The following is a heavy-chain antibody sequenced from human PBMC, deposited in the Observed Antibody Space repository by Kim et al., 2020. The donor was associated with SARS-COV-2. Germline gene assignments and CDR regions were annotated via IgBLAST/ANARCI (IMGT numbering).Heavy chain of an antibody. J-gene: IGHJ4*02. D-gene: IGHD5-18*01. V-gene: IGHV4-39*01. Sequence: SETLSLTCTVSGGSISSSSYYWGWIRQPPGKGLEWIGSIYYSGSTYYNPSLKSRVTISVDTSKNQFSLKLSSVTAADTAVYYCARLGGTGTAMVHYFDYWGQGTLVTVSS. CDR2: IYYSGST. CDR3: ARLGGTGTAMVHYFDY. CDR1: GGSISSSSYY.